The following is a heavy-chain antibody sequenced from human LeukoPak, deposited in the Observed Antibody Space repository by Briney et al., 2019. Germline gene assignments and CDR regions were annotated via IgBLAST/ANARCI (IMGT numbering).Heavy chain of an antibody. CDR1: GYTFTSYG. J-gene: IGHJ4*02. CDR3: ARAAYSGRSPYYFDY. CDR2: ISAYNGNT. V-gene: IGHV1-18*01. D-gene: IGHD1-26*01. Sequence: GASVKVSCKASGYTFTSYGLSRVRQAPGQGLEWMGWISAYNGNTNYAQKLQGRVTLTTDTSTSTAYMELRSLRSDDTAVYYCARAAYSGRSPYYFDYWGQGTLVTVSS.